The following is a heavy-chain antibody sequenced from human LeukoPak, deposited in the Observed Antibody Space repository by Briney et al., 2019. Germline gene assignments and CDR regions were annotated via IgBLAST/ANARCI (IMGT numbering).Heavy chain of an antibody. V-gene: IGHV4-59*01. CDR1: GGSISSYY. J-gene: IGHJ4*02. CDR2: IYYSGST. Sequence: SETLSLACTVSGGSISSYYWSWIRQPPGKGLEWIGYIYYSGSTNYNPSLKSRVTISVDTSKNQFSLKLSSVTAADTAVYYCARDRGNGYNSPWTFDYWGQGTLVTVSS. D-gene: IGHD5-24*01. CDR3: ARDRGNGYNSPWTFDY.